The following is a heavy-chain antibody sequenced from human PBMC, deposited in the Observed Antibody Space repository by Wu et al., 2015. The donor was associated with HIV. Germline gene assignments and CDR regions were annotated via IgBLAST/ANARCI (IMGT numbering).Heavy chain of an antibody. V-gene: IGHV1-8*01. CDR2: MNPRSGNT. D-gene: IGHD6-19*01. CDR1: GYTFTSYD. Sequence: QVQLVQSGAEVKKPGASVKVSCKASGYTFTSYDINWVRQATGQGLEWMGWMNPRSGNTGYAQKFLGRVTMTRDTSISTANMELSSLRSEDTAVYYCARQRAYTSGWYIFDYWGQGTLVTVSS. J-gene: IGHJ4*02. CDR3: ARQRAYTSGWYIFDY.